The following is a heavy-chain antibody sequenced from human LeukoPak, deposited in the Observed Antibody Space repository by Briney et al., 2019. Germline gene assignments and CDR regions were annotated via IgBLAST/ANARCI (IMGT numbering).Heavy chain of an antibody. J-gene: IGHJ4*02. CDR2: IYWDEDK. V-gene: IGHV2-5*02. D-gene: IGHD3-9*01. CDR1: GFSFSTSGVG. CDR3: ARSPYYDILTGSRGTFDY. Sequence: SGPTLVKPTQTLTLTCTFSGFSFSTSGVGVGWIRQTPGKALEWLAVIYWDEDKRYRPSLKSRLTITKDTSKNQVVLTMTNMDPVDTATYYCARSPYYDILTGSRGTFDYWGRGILVTVSS.